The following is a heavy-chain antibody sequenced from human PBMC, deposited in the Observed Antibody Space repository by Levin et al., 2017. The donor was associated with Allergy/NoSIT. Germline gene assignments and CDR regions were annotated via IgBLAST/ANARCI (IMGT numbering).Heavy chain of an antibody. Sequence: MSSETLSLSCTVSGGSISSSSYYWGWIRQPPGKGLEWIGSIYYSGSTYYNPSLKSRVTISVDTSKNQFSLKLSSVTAADTAVYYCARVGHSSSWYWFGWYFDLWGRGTLVTVSS. CDR1: GGSISSSSYY. D-gene: IGHD6-13*01. CDR3: ARVGHSSSWYWFGWYFDL. CDR2: IYYSGST. V-gene: IGHV4-39*07. J-gene: IGHJ2*01.